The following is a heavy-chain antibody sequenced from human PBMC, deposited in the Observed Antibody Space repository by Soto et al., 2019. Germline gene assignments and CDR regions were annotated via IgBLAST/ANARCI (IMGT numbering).Heavy chain of an antibody. CDR2: INPSGGSA. CDR3: ARAPPDCSNGAWYAYWLDP. J-gene: IGHJ5*02. D-gene: IGHD2-8*01. CDR1: GYTFTSHY. V-gene: IGHV1-46*01. Sequence: SSVKVSCKASGYTFTSHYIHWVRQAPGQGLEWMGIINPSGGSATYAQKFQGRVVMTRDTSTSTVDMELSSLRSEDAAVYYCARAPPDCSNGAWYAYWLDPWGQGTYVTVSS.